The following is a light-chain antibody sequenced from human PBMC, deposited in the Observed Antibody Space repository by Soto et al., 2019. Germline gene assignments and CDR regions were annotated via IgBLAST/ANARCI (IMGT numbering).Light chain of an antibody. CDR2: GAS. CDR3: QQYGSAPYT. Sequence: IVLTQSAGTLSLSPGEGASVSCRASQSLNSGYLAWYQQRPGQAPRLLIYGASSRATGIPDRFSGSRSGTNFTLTISRLEPEDFAVYFCQQYGSAPYTFGQGTKLETK. J-gene: IGKJ2*01. CDR1: QSLNSGY. V-gene: IGKV3-20*01.